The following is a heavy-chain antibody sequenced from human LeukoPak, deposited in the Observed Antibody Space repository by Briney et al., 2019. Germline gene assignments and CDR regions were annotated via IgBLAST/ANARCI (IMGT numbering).Heavy chain of an antibody. D-gene: IGHD1-1*01. CDR2: INPNSGGT. Sequence: GASVKVSCKASGYTFTDYYIHWVRQAPGQGLEWMGWINPNSGGTNYAQKFQGRVTMTRDTSISTAYMELSRLRSDDTALYYCAKDSGRAWNPIGYWGQGTLVTVSS. V-gene: IGHV1-2*02. J-gene: IGHJ4*02. CDR3: AKDSGRAWNPIGY. CDR1: GYTFTDYY.